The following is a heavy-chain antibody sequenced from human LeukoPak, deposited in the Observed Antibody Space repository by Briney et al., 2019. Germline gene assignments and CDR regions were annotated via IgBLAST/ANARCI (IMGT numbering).Heavy chain of an antibody. D-gene: IGHD4-23*01. CDR3: TSLGGLDY. V-gene: IGHV3-7*02. CDR1: GFTFRIYW. Sequence: GGSLRLSCAASGFTFRIYWMSWVRQAPGKGLEWVANIKHDGSEKYYVDSVKGRFTISRDNAKNTLYLQMNSLRAEDTAVYYCTSLGGLDYWGQGTLVTVSS. CDR2: IKHDGSEK. J-gene: IGHJ4*02.